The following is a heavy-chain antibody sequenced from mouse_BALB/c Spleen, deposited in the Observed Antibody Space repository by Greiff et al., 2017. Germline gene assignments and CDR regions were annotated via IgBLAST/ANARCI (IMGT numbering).Heavy chain of an antibody. J-gene: IGHJ4*01. V-gene: IGHV1-14*01. CDR1: GYTFTSYV. CDR3: ARGYYRNDRCCAMDY. Sequence: VHVKQSGPELVKPGASVKMSCKASGYTFTSYVMHWVKQKPGQGLEWIGYINPYNDGTKYNEKFKGKATLTSDKSSSTAYMELSSLTSEDSAVYYCARGYYRNDRCCAMDYWGQGTSVTVSS. CDR2: INPYNDGT. D-gene: IGHD2-12*01.